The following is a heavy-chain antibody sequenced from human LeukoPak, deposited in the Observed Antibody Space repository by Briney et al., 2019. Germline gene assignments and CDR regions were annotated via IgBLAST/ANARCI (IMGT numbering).Heavy chain of an antibody. J-gene: IGHJ1*01. V-gene: IGHV4-30-4*01. CDR3: AGALPNLGGAEYFQH. Sequence: PSQTLSLTCTVSGGSISSGDFYWSWIRQPPGKGLEWIGYIYYSGSTYYNPSLKSRVTISVDTSKNQFSLKLSSVTAADTAVYYCAGALPNLGGAEYFQHWGQGTLVTVSS. CDR2: IYYSGST. CDR1: GGSISSGDFY. D-gene: IGHD3-3*01.